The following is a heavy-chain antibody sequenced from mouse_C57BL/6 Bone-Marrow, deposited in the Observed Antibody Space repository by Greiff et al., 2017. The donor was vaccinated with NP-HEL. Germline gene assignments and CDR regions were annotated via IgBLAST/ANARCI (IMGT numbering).Heavy chain of an antibody. CDR1: GFSLTSYA. CDR2: IWTSGGT. V-gene: IGHV2-9-1*01. Sequence: VQLQESGPGLVAPSQSLSITCTVSGFSLTSYAISWVRQPPGKGLEWLGVIWTSGGTNYNSALKSRLSISKDNSKSQVFLKMNSLQTDDTARYYCARNSYWYFDVWGTGTTVTVSS. J-gene: IGHJ1*03. CDR3: ARNSYWYFDV.